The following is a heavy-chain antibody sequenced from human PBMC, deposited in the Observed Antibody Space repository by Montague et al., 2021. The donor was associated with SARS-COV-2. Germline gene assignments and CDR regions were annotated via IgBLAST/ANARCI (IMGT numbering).Heavy chain of an antibody. CDR1: GGSISTYY. Sequence: SETLSLTCTVSGGSISTYYWSWIRQPPGKGLEWIGYIYYSGSTNYNPSLKSRVTISVDTSKNQFSLKLSSVTAADTAVYYCTRGSSYKIFGVVIDDAFDIWGQGTMFPVSS. V-gene: IGHV4-59*08. D-gene: IGHD3-3*01. J-gene: IGHJ3*02. CDR2: IYYSGST. CDR3: TRGSSYKIFGVVIDDAFDI.